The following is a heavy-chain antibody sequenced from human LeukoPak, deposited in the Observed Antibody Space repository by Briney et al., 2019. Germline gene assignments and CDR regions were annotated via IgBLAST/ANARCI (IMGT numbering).Heavy chain of an antibody. D-gene: IGHD4-17*01. V-gene: IGHV3-53*04. J-gene: IGHJ4*02. CDR1: GFTVSSNY. CDR2: IYSGGST. CDR3: ARVSVRRGYGDYPDY. Sequence: GGSLRLSCAASGFTVSSNYMSWVRQAPGKGLEWVSVIYSGGSTYYADSVKGRFTISRHNSKNTLYLQMNSLRAEDTVVYYCARVSVRRGYGDYPDYWGQGTLVTVSS.